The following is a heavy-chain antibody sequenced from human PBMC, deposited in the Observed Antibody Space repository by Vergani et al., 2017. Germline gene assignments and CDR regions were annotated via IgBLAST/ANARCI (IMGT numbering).Heavy chain of an antibody. CDR3: ARDKSKRAPAVMGTYYYYMDV. V-gene: IGHV3-33*01. D-gene: IGHD3-16*01. CDR2: IWNDGSNV. Sequence: QVQLVESGGGVVQPGKSLSLSCETSGFIFSDYVMHWVRQAPGKGLEWVAGIWNDGSNVKYVDSVQGRFTISRDNSKNTLYLEMESRIVEDTAVYFCARDKSKRAPAVMGTYYYYMDVWGKGTNVTVSS. CDR1: GFIFSDYV. J-gene: IGHJ6*03.